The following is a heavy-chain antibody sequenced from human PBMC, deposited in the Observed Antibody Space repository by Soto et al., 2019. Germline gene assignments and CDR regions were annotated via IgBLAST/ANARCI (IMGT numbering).Heavy chain of an antibody. D-gene: IGHD6-19*01. Sequence: QVQLVESGGGVVQPGRSLRLSCAASGFTFSSYGMHWVRQAPGKGLEWVAVISYDGSNKYYADSVEGRFTLPRDNSKNKLYMHMNSLRAEDTAVYYCAKDRDSSGCQDYWGQGTLVTVSS. J-gene: IGHJ4*02. V-gene: IGHV3-30*18. CDR1: GFTFSSYG. CDR3: AKDRDSSGCQDY. CDR2: ISYDGSNK.